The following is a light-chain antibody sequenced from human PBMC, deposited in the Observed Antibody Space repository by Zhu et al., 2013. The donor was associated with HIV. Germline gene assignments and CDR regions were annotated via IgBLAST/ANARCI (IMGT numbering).Light chain of an antibody. J-gene: IGKJ4*01. Sequence: IQMTQSPSSLSASIGDRVTITCRASQGIGNYLAWYQQRPGKPPKLLIYDASSLKSGVPSRFSGSGILAQNFTLTISSLQPEXFATYYCLQDSTYPLSFGGGTRLEI. CDR3: LQDSTYPLS. CDR2: DAS. V-gene: IGKV1-6*01. CDR1: QGIGNY.